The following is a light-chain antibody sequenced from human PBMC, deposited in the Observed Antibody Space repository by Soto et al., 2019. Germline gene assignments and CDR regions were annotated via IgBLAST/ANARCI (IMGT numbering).Light chain of an antibody. CDR2: DVS. CDR1: SSDVGGYNY. Sequence: QSALTQPRSVSGSPGQSVTISCTGTSSDVGGYNYVSWYQQHPGKAPKLMIYDVSKRPSGVPDRFSGSKSGNTASLTISWLQAEDEADYYCCSYAGSYTGVFGGGTKLTV. V-gene: IGLV2-11*01. J-gene: IGLJ3*02. CDR3: CSYAGSYTGV.